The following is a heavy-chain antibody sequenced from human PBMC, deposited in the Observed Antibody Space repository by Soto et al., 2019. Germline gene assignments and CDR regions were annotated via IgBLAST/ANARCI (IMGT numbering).Heavy chain of an antibody. CDR1: GGTFSSYA. CDR2: IIPIFGTA. D-gene: IGHD1-1*01. V-gene: IGHV1-69*01. CDR3: ARNAHGTPPPRNYYYYGMDV. J-gene: IGHJ6*02. Sequence: QVQLVQSGAEVKKPGSSVKVSCKASGGTFSSYAISWVRQAPGQGLEWMGGIIPIFGTANYAQKFQGRVTITADESTSTAYMELSSLRSEDTAVYYCARNAHGTPPPRNYYYYGMDVWGQGTTVTVSS.